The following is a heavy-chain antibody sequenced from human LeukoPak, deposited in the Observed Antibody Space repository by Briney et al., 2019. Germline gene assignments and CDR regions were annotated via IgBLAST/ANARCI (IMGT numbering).Heavy chain of an antibody. CDR1: GFTFNNYG. Sequence: GGSLRLSCAASGFTFNNYGMHWVRQAPGKGLEWVAVISFDGKVDYYADSVKGRFTISRDNSKNTLYLQMNSLRAEDTAVYYCARGSLGYSYGFDYWGQGTLVTVSS. CDR3: ARGSLGYSYGFDY. CDR2: ISFDGKVD. D-gene: IGHD5-18*01. V-gene: IGHV3-30*03. J-gene: IGHJ4*02.